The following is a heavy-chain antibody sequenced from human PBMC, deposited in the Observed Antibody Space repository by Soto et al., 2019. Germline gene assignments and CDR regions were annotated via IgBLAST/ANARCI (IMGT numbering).Heavy chain of an antibody. J-gene: IGHJ6*02. CDR3: AREVVPAAIGFIDYYGMDV. CDR2: ISYDGSNK. D-gene: IGHD2-2*01. V-gene: IGHV3-30*03. Sequence: QVQLVESGGGVVQPGRSLRLSCAASGFTFSSYGMHWVRQAPGKGLEWVAVISYDGSNKYYADSVKGRFTISRDNSKNTLYLQMNSLRAEDTAVYYCAREVVPAAIGFIDYYGMDVWGQGTTVTVSS. CDR1: GFTFSSYG.